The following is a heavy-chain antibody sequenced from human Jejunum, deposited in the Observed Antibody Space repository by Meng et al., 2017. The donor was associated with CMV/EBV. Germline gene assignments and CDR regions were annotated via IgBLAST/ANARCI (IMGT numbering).Heavy chain of an antibody. V-gene: IGHV1-2*02. CDR3: ARDGVVCGDTTCRGFFS. CDR2: VNPKRGDT. D-gene: IGHD2-21*01. Sequence: TFNVFYMHWVRQATGQGLEWMGWVNPKRGDTNYAQKFQGRVTMTRDPSISTAYMELSGLRYDDTAVYYCARDGVVCGDTTCRGFFSWGQGTLVTVSS. J-gene: IGHJ5*02. CDR1: TFNVFY.